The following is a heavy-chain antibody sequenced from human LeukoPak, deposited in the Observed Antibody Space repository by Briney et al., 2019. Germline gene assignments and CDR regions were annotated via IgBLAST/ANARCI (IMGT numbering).Heavy chain of an antibody. J-gene: IGHJ4*02. Sequence: GESLKISCKGSGYSFTSYWIAWVRQMPGKGLEWMGIIYPGDSDTRYSPSFQGQVTISADKSISTAYLQWSSLKASDTAMYYCARQHIAAADPFDYWGQGTLVTVSS. V-gene: IGHV5-51*01. CDR3: ARQHIAAADPFDY. CDR1: GYSFTSYW. CDR2: IYPGDSDT. D-gene: IGHD6-13*01.